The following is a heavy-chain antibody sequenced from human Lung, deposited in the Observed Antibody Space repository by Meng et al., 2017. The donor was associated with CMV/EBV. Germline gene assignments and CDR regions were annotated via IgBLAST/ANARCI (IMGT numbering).Heavy chain of an antibody. V-gene: IGHV3-43*01. CDR1: GFTFDDYT. Sequence: GESLKISCAASGFTFDDYTMHWVRQAPGKGLEWVSLVSWDGDTTYYADSVKGRFSISRDNSKNSLYLQMNSLRTEDTALYYCAKETSNYDFWSGYYTGGLDPXGRGXLVTVSS. J-gene: IGHJ5*02. D-gene: IGHD3-3*01. CDR2: VSWDGDTT. CDR3: AKETSNYDFWSGYYTGGLDP.